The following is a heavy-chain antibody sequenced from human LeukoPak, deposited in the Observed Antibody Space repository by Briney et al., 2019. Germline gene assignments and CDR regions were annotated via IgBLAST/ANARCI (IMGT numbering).Heavy chain of an antibody. V-gene: IGHV4-59*01. CDR2: IYYTGST. CDR1: GGSIDSYY. D-gene: IGHD2-2*01. CDR3: ARVYQSAEYYFDY. Sequence: KPSETLSLTCTVSGGSIDSYYWSWIRQPPGKGLDWIGYIYYTGSTEYHPSLKSRVTISLDTSKNQFSLKLTSVTAADTAVYYCARVYQSAEYYFDYWGQGNLVSVSS. J-gene: IGHJ4*02.